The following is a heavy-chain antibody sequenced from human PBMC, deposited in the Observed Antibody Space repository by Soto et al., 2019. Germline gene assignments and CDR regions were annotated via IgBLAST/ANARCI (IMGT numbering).Heavy chain of an antibody. J-gene: IGHJ6*02. CDR1: GYIFVNYG. V-gene: IGHV1-18*01. CDR2: ISPYTGNT. CDR3: VMVDNYVTPTPQDV. D-gene: IGHD3-16*01. Sequence: QVQLVQSGDEVKKPGASVKVSCKASGYIFVNYGIAWVRQAPGQGLEWMGWISPYTGNTHSASKVQGRLTMTTDTSTSTADMELGSLTSDDTAVYYCVMVDNYVTPTPQDVWGQGTKFNVSS.